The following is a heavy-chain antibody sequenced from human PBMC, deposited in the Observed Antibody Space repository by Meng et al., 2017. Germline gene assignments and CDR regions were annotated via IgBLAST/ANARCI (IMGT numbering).Heavy chain of an antibody. CDR2: INPSGSRP. Sequence: ASVKVSCKASGFTFTTYYYHWVRQTPGQGREWMGIINPSGSRPTYAQKLQGRVTLTRDTSTTTVYMELSSLRSEDTAMYYCARDVGADAFDLWGQGTRVT. CDR1: GFTFTTYY. D-gene: IGHD3-16*01. V-gene: IGHV1-46*04. J-gene: IGHJ3*01. CDR3: ARDVGADAFDL.